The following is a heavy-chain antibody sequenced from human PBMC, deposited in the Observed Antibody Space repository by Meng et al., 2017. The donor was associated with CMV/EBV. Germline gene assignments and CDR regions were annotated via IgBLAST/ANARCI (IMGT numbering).Heavy chain of an antibody. CDR3: ARAQDSSSSGDFDY. D-gene: IGHD6-6*01. CDR2: INPNSGGT. CDR1: GYTFTGYD. J-gene: IGHJ4*02. Sequence: ASGYTFTGYDMHWVRHAPGQGLEWMGWINPNSGGTNYAQKFQGWVTMTRDTSISTAYMELSRLRSDDTAVYYCARAQDSSSSGDFDYWGQGTRSPSPQ. V-gene: IGHV1-2*04.